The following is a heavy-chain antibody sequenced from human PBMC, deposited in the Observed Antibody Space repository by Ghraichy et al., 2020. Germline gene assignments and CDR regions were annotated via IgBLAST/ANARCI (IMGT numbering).Heavy chain of an antibody. Sequence: GGSLRLSCAASGFTVSSNYMSWVRQAPGKGLEWVSVIYSGGSTYYADSVKGRFTISRDNSKNTLYLQMNSLRAEDMAVYYCARSSYYYDSSGYYAYDAFDIWGQGTMVTVSS. D-gene: IGHD3-22*01. CDR2: IYSGGST. V-gene: IGHV3-53*01. CDR3: ARSSYYYDSSGYYAYDAFDI. J-gene: IGHJ3*02. CDR1: GFTVSSNY.